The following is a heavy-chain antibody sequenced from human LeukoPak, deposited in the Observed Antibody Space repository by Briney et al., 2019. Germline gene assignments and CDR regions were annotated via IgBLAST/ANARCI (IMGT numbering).Heavy chain of an antibody. D-gene: IGHD1-26*01. J-gene: IGHJ4*02. V-gene: IGHV1-18*01. CDR2: SSAYNGNT. CDR1: GYTFTIYG. Sequence: GASVKVSCKASGYTFTIYGLSWVRQATGQGLEWMGWSSAYNGNTNYAHKLQGRVTLTTETSTSTAYMELRSLRSDDTAVYYCARAAYSGRSPDYFDYWGQGTLVTVSS. CDR3: ARAAYSGRSPDYFDY.